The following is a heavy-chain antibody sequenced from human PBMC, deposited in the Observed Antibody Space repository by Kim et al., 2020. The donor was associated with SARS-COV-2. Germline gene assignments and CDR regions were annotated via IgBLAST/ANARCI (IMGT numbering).Heavy chain of an antibody. CDR3: ARMDYYDSSGGDY. CDR1: GGSISSGGYY. J-gene: IGHJ4*02. V-gene: IGHV4-31*03. Sequence: SETLSLTCTVSGGSISSGGYYWSWIRQHPGKGLEWIGYIYYSGSTYYNPSLKSRVTISVDTSKNQFSLKLSSVTAADTAVYYCARMDYYDSSGGDYWGQGTLVTVSS. CDR2: IYYSGST. D-gene: IGHD3-22*01.